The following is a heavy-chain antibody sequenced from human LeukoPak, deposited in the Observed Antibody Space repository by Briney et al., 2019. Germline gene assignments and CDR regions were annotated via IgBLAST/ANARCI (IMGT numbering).Heavy chain of an antibody. CDR2: ISSSGSTI. V-gene: IGHV3-48*03. CDR1: GFTFSSYE. D-gene: IGHD5-18*01. J-gene: IGHJ6*03. Sequence: PGGSLRLSCAASGFTFSSYEMNWVRQAPGKGLEWVSYISSSGSTIYYADSVKGRFTISRDNAKNSLYLQMNSLRAEDTAVYYCARYSYGYDYGYDDYYYYMDVWGKGTTATISS. CDR3: ARYSYGYDYGYDDYYYYMDV.